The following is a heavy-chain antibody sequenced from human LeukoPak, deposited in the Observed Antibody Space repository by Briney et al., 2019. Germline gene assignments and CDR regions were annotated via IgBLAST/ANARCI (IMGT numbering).Heavy chain of an antibody. D-gene: IGHD3-9*01. CDR1: GFTFSSYT. J-gene: IGHJ4*02. CDR2: ITSNGGSA. V-gene: IGHV3-64D*06. CDR3: VIVRGYFDSSGSDY. Sequence: PGGSLRLSCSASGFTFSSYTIHWVRQAPGKGLEFVSAITSNGGSAYYADSVKGRFTISRDNFKNTVCLQMSSLRAEDTAVYYCVIVRGYFDSSGSDYWGQGTLVTVSS.